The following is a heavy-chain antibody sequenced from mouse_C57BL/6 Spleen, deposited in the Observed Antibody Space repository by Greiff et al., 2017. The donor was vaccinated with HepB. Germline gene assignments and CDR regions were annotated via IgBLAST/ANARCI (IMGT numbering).Heavy chain of an antibody. V-gene: IGHV5-16*01. CDR1: GFTFSDYY. Sequence: EVQRVESEGGLVQPGSSMKLSCTASGFTFSDYYMAWVRQVPEKGLEWVAHINYDGSSTYYLDSLKSRFIISRDNAKNILYLQMSSRKSEDTATYYCARGTARYYCDYWGQGTTLTVSS. J-gene: IGHJ2*01. CDR3: ARGTARYYCDY. CDR2: INYDGSST. D-gene: IGHD3-3*01.